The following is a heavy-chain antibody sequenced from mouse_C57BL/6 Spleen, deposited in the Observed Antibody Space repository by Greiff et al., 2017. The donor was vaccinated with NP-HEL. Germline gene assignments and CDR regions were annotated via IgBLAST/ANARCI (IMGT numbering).Heavy chain of an antibody. Sequence: VHLQQSGAELAKPGASVKLSCKASGYTFTSYWMHWVKQRPGQGLEWIGYINPSSGYTKYNQKFKDKATLTADKSSITAYMQLSSLTYEDSAVYDGARTGKGDYYFDYWGQGTTLTVSS. CDR2: INPSSGYT. D-gene: IGHD4-1*01. CDR1: GYTFTSYW. CDR3: ARTGKGDYYFDY. V-gene: IGHV1-7*01. J-gene: IGHJ2*01.